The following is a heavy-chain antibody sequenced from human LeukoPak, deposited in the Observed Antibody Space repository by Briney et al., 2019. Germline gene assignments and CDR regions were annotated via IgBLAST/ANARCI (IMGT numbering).Heavy chain of an antibody. Sequence: ISCKXSGYSFTSYWIGWVRQMPGKGLEWMGIIYPGDSDTRYSPSFQGQVTISADKSISTAYLQWSSLKASDTAMYYCARRRDGYNYYFDYWGQGTLVTVSS. CDR2: IYPGDSDT. D-gene: IGHD5-24*01. V-gene: IGHV5-51*01. CDR1: GYSFTSYW. CDR3: ARRRDGYNYYFDY. J-gene: IGHJ4*02.